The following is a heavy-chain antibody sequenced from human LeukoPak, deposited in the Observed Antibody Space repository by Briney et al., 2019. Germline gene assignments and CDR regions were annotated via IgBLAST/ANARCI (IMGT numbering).Heavy chain of an antibody. CDR3: ARQITYYYDSSGHHGAFDI. V-gene: IGHV4-39*01. CDR2: IYYSGST. J-gene: IGHJ3*02. D-gene: IGHD3-22*01. Sequence: SETLSLTCTVSGGSISSSSYYWGWIRQPPGKGLEWIGGIYYSGSTYYNPSLKSRVTISVDTSKNQFSLKLSSVTAADTAVYYCARQITYYYDSSGHHGAFDIWGQGTMVTVSS. CDR1: GGSISSSSYY.